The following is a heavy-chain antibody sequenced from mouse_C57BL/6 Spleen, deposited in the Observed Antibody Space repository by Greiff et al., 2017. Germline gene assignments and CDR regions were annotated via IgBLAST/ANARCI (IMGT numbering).Heavy chain of an antibody. CDR3: ATLSQGY. V-gene: IGHV5-4*03. Sequence: EVKLMESGGGLVKPGGSLKLSCAASGFTFSSYAMSWVRQTPEKRLEWVATISDGGSYTYYPDNVKGRFIISRDNAKNNLYLQMSHLKSEDTAMYDCATLSQGYWGQGTTLTVSS. CDR2: ISDGGSYT. J-gene: IGHJ2*01. CDR1: GFTFSSYA.